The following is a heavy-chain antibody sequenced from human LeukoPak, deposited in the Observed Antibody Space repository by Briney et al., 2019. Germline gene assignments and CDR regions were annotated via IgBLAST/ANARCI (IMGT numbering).Heavy chain of an antibody. D-gene: IGHD5-18*01. J-gene: IGHJ4*02. CDR1: GFTFSSYG. CDR2: ISYDGSNK. Sequence: GGSLRLSCAASGFTFSSYGMHWVRQAPGKGLEWVAVISYDGSNKYYADSVKGRFTISRDNSKNTLYLQMNSLRAEDTAVHYCAKDPVDTAMVYYFDYWGQGTLVTVSS. V-gene: IGHV3-30*18. CDR3: AKDPVDTAMVYYFDY.